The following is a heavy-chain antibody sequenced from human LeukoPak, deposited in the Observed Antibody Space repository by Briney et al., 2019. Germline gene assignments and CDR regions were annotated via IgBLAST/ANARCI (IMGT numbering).Heavy chain of an antibody. V-gene: IGHV3-48*03. CDR2: ISSSGSSI. CDR3: ARDSHKFDSSGYYPDAFDI. J-gene: IGHJ3*02. CDR1: GLTFSSYE. Sequence: GGSLRLSCAASGLTFSSYEMNWVRQAPGKGLEWVSYISSSGSSIYYADSVKGRFTISRDNAKESLYLQMHSLRAEDTAVYYCARDSHKFDSSGYYPDAFDIWGQGTMVTVSS. D-gene: IGHD3-22*01.